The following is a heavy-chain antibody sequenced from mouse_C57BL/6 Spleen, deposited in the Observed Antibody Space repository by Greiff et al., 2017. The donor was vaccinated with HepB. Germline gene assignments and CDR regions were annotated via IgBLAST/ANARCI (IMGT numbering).Heavy chain of an antibody. CDR3: ARESTTVVDY. CDR2: IHPNSGST. Sequence: VQLQQPEAELVKPGASVKLSCKASGYTFTSYWMHWVKQRPGQGLEWIGMIHPNSGSTNYNEKFKSKATLTVDKSSSTAYMQLSSLTSEDSAVYYCARESTTVVDYWGQGTTLTVSS. V-gene: IGHV1-64*01. J-gene: IGHJ2*01. D-gene: IGHD1-1*01. CDR1: GYTFTSYW.